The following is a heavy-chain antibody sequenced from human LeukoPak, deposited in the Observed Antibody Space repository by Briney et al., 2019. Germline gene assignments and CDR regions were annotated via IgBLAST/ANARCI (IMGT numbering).Heavy chain of an antibody. J-gene: IGHJ3*02. CDR2: NYPGDSDT. V-gene: IGHV5-51*01. Sequence: GESLKISCKGSGYSFTNYWIGWVRQMPGKGLEWMGINYPGDSDTTYSPSFQGQVTISADKSIRTAYLQWSSLKASDTAMYYCATHTVVTQGGAFEIWGQGTMVTVSS. CDR1: GYSFTNYW. CDR3: ATHTVVTQGGAFEI. D-gene: IGHD4-23*01.